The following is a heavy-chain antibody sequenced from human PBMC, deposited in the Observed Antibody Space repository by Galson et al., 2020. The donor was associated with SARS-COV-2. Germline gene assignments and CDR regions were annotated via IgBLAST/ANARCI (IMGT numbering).Heavy chain of an antibody. D-gene: IGHD6-13*01. CDR2: IYYSGST. J-gene: IGHJ6*02. CDR3: AREEMEQQLPLYGMDV. CDR1: GGSISSGGYY. Sequence: SETLSLTCTVSGGSISSGGYYWSRIRQHPGKGLEWIGYIYYSGSTYYNPSLKSRVTISVDTSKNQFSLKLSSVTAADTAVYYCAREEMEQQLPLYGMDVWGQGTTVTVSS. V-gene: IGHV4-31*03.